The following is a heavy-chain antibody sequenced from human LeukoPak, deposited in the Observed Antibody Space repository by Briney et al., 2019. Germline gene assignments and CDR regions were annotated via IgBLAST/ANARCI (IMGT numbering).Heavy chain of an antibody. Sequence: ASVKDSCKASGYTSIGYYMHWVRQAPGQGLEWMGWINPNSGGINYAQKFQGRVTMTRDTSISTAYMELSRLRSDDTAVYYCAREVVIANWFDPWGQGTLVTVSS. J-gene: IGHJ5*02. CDR1: GYTSIGYY. V-gene: IGHV1-2*02. CDR3: AREVVIANWFDP. D-gene: IGHD2-21*01. CDR2: INPNSGGI.